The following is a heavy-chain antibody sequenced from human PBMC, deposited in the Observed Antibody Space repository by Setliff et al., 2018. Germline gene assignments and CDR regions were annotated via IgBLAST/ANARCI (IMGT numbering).Heavy chain of an antibody. CDR3: ANYEQRPRNLDY. D-gene: IGHD6-25*01. CDR2: ITVSGHST. J-gene: IGHJ4*02. Sequence: GGSLRLSCAASAFTFNKYAVTWLRQAPGKGLEWVSSITVSGHSTYADSVKGRFSISRDNSRSTLYLQMNSLRAEDTALYYCANYEQRPRNLDYWGQGTLVTVS. CDR1: AFTFNKYA. V-gene: IGHV3-23*01.